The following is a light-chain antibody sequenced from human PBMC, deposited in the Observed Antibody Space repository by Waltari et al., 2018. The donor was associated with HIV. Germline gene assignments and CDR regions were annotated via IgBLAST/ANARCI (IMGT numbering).Light chain of an antibody. CDR3: LQGTHWPWS. J-gene: IGKJ5*01. V-gene: IGKV2-30*01. CDR2: KVS. Sequence: DVVMTQSPVSLPVTLGQPASISCRSSQSPRRLIYKVSIRDSGVPDRFSGSGSGTDFTLKISRVEAEDVAVYYCLQGTHWPWSFGQGTRLEIK. CDR1: Q.